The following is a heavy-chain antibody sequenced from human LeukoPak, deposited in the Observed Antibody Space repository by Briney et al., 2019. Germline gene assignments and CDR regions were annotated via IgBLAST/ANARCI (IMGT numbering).Heavy chain of an antibody. D-gene: IGHD2/OR15-2a*01. V-gene: IGHV3-30*02. J-gene: IGHJ4*02. CDR1: GFTFSSYG. Sequence: GGSLRLSCAASGFTFSSYGMHWVRQAPGKGLEWVSFIRYDGSNAYYADSVKGRFTISRDNSKNTLYLQMNRLRPEDTAVYYSAKDLSPKYYFDYWGQGTLVTVSS. CDR3: AKDLSPKYYFDY. CDR2: IRYDGSNA.